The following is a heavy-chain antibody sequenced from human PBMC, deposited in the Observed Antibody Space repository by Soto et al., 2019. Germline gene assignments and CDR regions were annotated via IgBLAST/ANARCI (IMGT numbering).Heavy chain of an antibody. J-gene: IGHJ5*02. CDR2: ISAYNGNT. V-gene: IGHV1-18*01. CDR1: GYTFTSYG. D-gene: IGHD3-10*01. Sequence: ASVKVSCKASGYTFTSYGISWVRQAPGQGLEWMGWISAYNGNTNYAQKLQGRVTMTTDTSTSTAYMELRSLRSDDTAVYYCARVAGITMVRGVRIERGCFDPWGQGTLVTVSS. CDR3: ARVAGITMVRGVRIERGCFDP.